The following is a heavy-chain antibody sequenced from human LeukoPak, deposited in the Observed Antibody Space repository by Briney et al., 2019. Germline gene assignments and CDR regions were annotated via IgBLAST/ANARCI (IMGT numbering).Heavy chain of an antibody. V-gene: IGHV3-33*01. CDR2: IWYDGSNK. CDR3: ARSTDYYGDYMIDY. J-gene: IGHJ4*02. Sequence: GGSLRLSCAASGFTFSSYGMHWVRQAPGKGLEWVAVIWYDGSNKYYADSVKGRFTISRDNSKNTLYLQMNSLRAEDTAVYYCARSTDYYGDYMIDYWGQGNLVTVSS. D-gene: IGHD4-17*01. CDR1: GFTFSSYG.